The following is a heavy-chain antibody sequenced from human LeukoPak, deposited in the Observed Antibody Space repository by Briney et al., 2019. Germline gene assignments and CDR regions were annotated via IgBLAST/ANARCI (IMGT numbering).Heavy chain of an antibody. V-gene: IGHV4-34*01. CDR3: ARATNDCSSTSCSLYYFDY. D-gene: IGHD2-2*01. J-gene: IGHJ4*02. CDR1: GGSFSGYY. CDR2: INHSGST. Sequence: SETLSLTCAVYGGSFSGYYWSWIRQPPGKGLEWIGEINHSGSTNYHPSLKRRVTISVDTSKNQFSLKLSSVTAADPAVYYCARATNDCSSTSCSLYYFDYWGQGTLVTVSS.